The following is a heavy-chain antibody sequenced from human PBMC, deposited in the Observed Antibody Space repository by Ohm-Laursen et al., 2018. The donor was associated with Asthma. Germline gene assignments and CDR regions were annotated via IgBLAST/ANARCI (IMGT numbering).Heavy chain of an antibody. CDR1: GGTFSSYA. D-gene: IGHD5-12*01. CDR3: ARLSGYDDYYYYGMDV. Sequence: VKISCKVSGGTFSSYAISWVRQAPGQGLEWMGGIIPIFGTANYAQKFQGRVTITADESTSTTYMELSSLRSEDTAVYYCARLSGYDDYYYYGMDVWGQGTTVTVSS. J-gene: IGHJ6*02. V-gene: IGHV1-69*13. CDR2: IIPIFGTA.